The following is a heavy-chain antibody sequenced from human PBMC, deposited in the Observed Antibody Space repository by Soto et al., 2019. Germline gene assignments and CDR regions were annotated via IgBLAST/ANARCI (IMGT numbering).Heavy chain of an antibody. CDR3: ARDQNDSSDYYNHYYYGMEV. CDR1: GYTFTSYG. CDR2: INAGNGNT. V-gene: IGHV1-3*01. Sequence: GASVKVSCKASGYTFTSYGIHWVRQAPGQRLEWTGWINAGNGNTKYSEKFQGRVTITRDTSASTAYLELSSLRSEDTAVYYCARDQNDSSDYYNHYYYGMEVWGQGTTVTVSS. D-gene: IGHD3-22*01. J-gene: IGHJ6*02.